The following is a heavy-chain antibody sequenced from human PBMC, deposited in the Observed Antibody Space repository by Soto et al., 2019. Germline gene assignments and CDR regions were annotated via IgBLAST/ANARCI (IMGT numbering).Heavy chain of an antibody. Sequence: SATLSLTYTVSGGSVRSGSYYWSWIRQPPGKGLEWIGYIYYSGSTNYNPSLKSRVTISVDTSKNQFSLKLSSVTAADTAVYYWARKIAAPGLWFDPWAEGTRETVYS. V-gene: IGHV4-61*01. CDR3: ARKIAAPGLWFDP. J-gene: IGHJ5*02. CDR1: GGSVRSGSYY. D-gene: IGHD6-6*01. CDR2: IYYSGST.